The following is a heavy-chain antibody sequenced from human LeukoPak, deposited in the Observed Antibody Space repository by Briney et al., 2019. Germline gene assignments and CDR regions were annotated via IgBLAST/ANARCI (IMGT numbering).Heavy chain of an antibody. J-gene: IGHJ4*02. CDR1: AFTFSRYW. V-gene: IGHV3-7*04. D-gene: IGHD5-24*01. CDR3: TRVGYIDEGIDY. Sequence: GGSLRLSCAASAFTFSRYWMTWVRQAPGKGLEWVANIKQDGSKKSYVDSVKDRFTISRDNAKNSLYLQMNSLRAEDTAIYYCTRVGYIDEGIDYWGQGTLVTVSS. CDR2: IKQDGSKK.